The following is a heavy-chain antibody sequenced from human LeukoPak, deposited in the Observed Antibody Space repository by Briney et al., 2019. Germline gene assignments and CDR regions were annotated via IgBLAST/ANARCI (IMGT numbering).Heavy chain of an antibody. Sequence: GASVKVSCKVSGYTLTELSMHWVRQAPGKGLEWMGGIIPIFGTANYAQKFQGRVTITADESTSTAYMELSSLRSEDTAVYYCARVSILSHGDFDYWGQGTLVTVSS. CDR2: IIPIFGTA. CDR1: GYTLTELS. CDR3: ARVSILSHGDFDY. D-gene: IGHD2-21*01. J-gene: IGHJ4*02. V-gene: IGHV1-69*13.